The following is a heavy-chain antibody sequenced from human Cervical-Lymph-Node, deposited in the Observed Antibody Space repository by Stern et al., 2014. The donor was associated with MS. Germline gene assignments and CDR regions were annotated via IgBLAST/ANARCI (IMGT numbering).Heavy chain of an antibody. J-gene: IGHJ4*02. CDR2: ISSSNSYT. CDR1: GFNFRTFT. CDR3: VRDRGLATVTSYFDY. Sequence: EVHLVESGGGLVEPGGSLRLSCAASGFNFRTFTMSWVRQAPGKGLECVSSISSSNSYTYYADSVKVRFTISRDNAKTSLYLQMDSLRAEDTAVYYCVRDRGLATVTSYFDYWGQGILVTVSS. D-gene: IGHD4-17*01. V-gene: IGHV3-21*01.